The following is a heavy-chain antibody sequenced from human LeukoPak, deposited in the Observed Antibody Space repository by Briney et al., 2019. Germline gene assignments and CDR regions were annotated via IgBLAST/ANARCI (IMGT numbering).Heavy chain of an antibody. CDR1: GGPLRILHKL. Sequence: WETLSHTCTLSGGPLRILHKLYAPFRQPPGKGQEWIGGIHYNGNTYYYPSLKRRVTISVEQSKNPFSLQLSSVTAADAAVYYGAKEVGATTSILFDPWGQGTLVTVSS. CDR3: AKEVGATTSILFDP. D-gene: IGHD1-26*01. J-gene: IGHJ5*02. CDR2: IHYNGNT. V-gene: IGHV4-39*07.